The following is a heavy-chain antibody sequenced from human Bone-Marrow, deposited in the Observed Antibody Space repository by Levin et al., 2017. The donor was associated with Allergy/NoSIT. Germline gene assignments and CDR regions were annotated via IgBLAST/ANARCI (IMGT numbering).Heavy chain of an antibody. J-gene: IGHJ6*02. D-gene: IGHD2-2*02. CDR1: GFTFRSYE. Sequence: LSLTCAASGFTFRSYEMNWVRQAPGKGLEWVSYISSSGSTIYYADSVKGRFTISRDNAKNSLYLQMNSLRAEDTAVYYCARGTLSYCSSTSCYNSTDYYYYGMDVWGQGTTVTVSS. CDR3: ARGTLSYCSSTSCYNSTDYYYYGMDV. V-gene: IGHV3-48*03. CDR2: ISSSGSTI.